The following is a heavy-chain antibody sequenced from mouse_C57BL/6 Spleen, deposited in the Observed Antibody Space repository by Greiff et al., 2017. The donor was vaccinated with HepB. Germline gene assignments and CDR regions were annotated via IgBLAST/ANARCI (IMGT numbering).Heavy chain of an antibody. CDR3: ARAYYGTNYAMEY. V-gene: IGHV5-17*01. D-gene: IGHD1-1*01. CDR2: ISSGSSTI. CDR1: GFTFSDYG. Sequence: EVQLVESGGGLVKPGGSLKLSCAASGFTFSDYGMHWVRQAPEKGLEWVAYISSGSSTIYYADTVKGRFTISRDNAKNTLFLQMTSLRSEDTAMYYCARAYYGTNYAMEYWGQGTSVTVSS. J-gene: IGHJ4*01.